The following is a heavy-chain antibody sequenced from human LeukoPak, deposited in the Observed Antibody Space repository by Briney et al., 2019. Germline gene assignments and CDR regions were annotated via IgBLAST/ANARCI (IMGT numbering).Heavy chain of an antibody. V-gene: IGHV4-39*07. J-gene: IGHJ3*01. CDR1: GVSISSSNSY. Sequence: SETLSLTCTVSGVSISSSNSYWGWIRQPPGKGLEWIGSIYYSGNTNYSPSLKSRVAISVDTSKNQFSLKLRSVTAADTAVYYCARISSSNWYNERGAFDVWGQGTMVTVSS. CDR3: ARISSSNWYNERGAFDV. CDR2: IYYSGNT. D-gene: IGHD6-13*01.